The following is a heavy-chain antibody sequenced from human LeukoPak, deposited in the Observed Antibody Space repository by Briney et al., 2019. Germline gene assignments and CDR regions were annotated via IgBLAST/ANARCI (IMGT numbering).Heavy chain of an antibody. Sequence: GGSLRLSCAVSGFTFSSYSMNWVRQAPGKGLEWVSSISSSSSYIYYADSVKGRFTISRDNAKNSLYLQMNSLRAEDTAVYYCARGRTGTAVYWGQGTLVTVSS. CDR2: ISSSSSYI. D-gene: IGHD1-1*01. V-gene: IGHV3-21*01. CDR1: GFTFSSYS. J-gene: IGHJ4*02. CDR3: ARGRTGTAVY.